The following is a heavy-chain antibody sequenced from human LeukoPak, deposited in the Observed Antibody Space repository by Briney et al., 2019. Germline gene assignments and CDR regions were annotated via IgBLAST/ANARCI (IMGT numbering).Heavy chain of an antibody. CDR2: ISSSSSTI. CDR1: GFTFSSYE. J-gene: IGHJ4*02. V-gene: IGHV3-48*03. CDR3: AKAPVATCSGAYCYPFDY. D-gene: IGHD2-15*01. Sequence: GGSLRLSCAASGFTFSSYEMNWVRQAPGKGLEWVSYISSSSSTIYYADSVKGRFTISRDNAKNSLYLQMNSLRAEDTAVYYCAKAPVATCSGAYCYPFDYWSQGTLVTVSS.